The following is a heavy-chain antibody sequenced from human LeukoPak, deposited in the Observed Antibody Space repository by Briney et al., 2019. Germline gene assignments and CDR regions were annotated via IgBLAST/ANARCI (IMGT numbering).Heavy chain of an antibody. D-gene: IGHD3-10*01. V-gene: IGHV1-18*01. CDR2: ISVYNGNT. J-gene: IGHJ4*02. Sequence: ASVKVSCKASGYTFTSYGISWVRQAPGQGLEWMGWISVYNGNTNYAQKPQGRVTMTTDTSTSTAYMELRGLRSDDTAVYYCATSRYGSGSYYKAPEYWGQGTLVTVSS. CDR3: ATSRYGSGSYYKAPEY. CDR1: GYTFTSYG.